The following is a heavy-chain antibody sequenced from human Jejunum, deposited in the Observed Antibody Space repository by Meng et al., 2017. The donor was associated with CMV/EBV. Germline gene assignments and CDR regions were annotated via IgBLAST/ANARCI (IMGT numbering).Heavy chain of an antibody. Sequence: VELQESGPGLVEPSQPLSLTCTVSGGSISSGDYYWSWIRQPPGKGLEWIGCIYYSGSTYYNPSLKGRVTISVDTSKNQFSLNLSSVTAADTAVYYCARGQRSYSGSYPEWFDPWGQGTLVTVSS. D-gene: IGHD1-26*01. CDR1: GGSISSGDYY. V-gene: IGHV4-30-4*01. CDR3: ARGQRSYSGSYPEWFDP. CDR2: IYYSGST. J-gene: IGHJ5*02.